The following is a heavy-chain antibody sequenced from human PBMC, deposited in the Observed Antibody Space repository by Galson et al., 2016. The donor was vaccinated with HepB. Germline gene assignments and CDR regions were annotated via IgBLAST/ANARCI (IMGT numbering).Heavy chain of an antibody. CDR1: GYTFTSNG. J-gene: IGHJ5*01. Sequence: SVKVSRKASGYTFTSNGISWVRQAPGQGLEWMGWISANSGDTNYAWKFQGRISMTTDTPTTTAYMELTRLRSDDTAIYYCARDVRYQFDSWGQGTLVTVSS. CDR3: ARDVRYQFDS. V-gene: IGHV1-18*01. CDR2: ISANSGDT. D-gene: IGHD3-9*01.